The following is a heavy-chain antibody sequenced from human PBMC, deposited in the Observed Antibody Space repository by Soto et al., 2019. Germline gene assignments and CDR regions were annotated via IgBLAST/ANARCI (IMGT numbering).Heavy chain of an antibody. CDR2: IYYSGST. CDR1: GGSISSSSYY. D-gene: IGHD3-9*01. CDR3: ARQDYDILTGYYNNWFDP. V-gene: IGHV4-39*01. Sequence: PSDTLSLTCTVSGGSISSSSYYWGWIRQPPGKGLEWIGSIYYSGSTYYNPSLKSRVTISVDTSKNQFSLKLSSVTAADTAVYYCARQDYDILTGYYNNWFDPWGQGTLVTVSS. J-gene: IGHJ5*02.